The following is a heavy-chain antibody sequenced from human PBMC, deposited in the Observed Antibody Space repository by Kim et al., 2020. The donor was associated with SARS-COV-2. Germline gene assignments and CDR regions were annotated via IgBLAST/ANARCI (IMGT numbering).Heavy chain of an antibody. CDR3: ARHMWDFATRHDYLDY. D-gene: IGHD1-26*01. CDR1: GGSIRGYY. J-gene: IGHJ4*02. V-gene: IGHV4-39*01. CDR2: ISPDGST. Sequence: SETLSLTCTVSGGSIRGYYWGLIRQPPGNGLEWIGNISPDGSTYYNPSLRGRITISLDTSKSRVSLKVTSVTAADTAVYFCARHMWDFATRHDYLDYWGQGALVIVSS.